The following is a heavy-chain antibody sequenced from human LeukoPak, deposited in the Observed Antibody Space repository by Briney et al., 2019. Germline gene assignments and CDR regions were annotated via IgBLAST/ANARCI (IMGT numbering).Heavy chain of an antibody. CDR1: GFTFSSYS. CDR3: AREPDDFWSGYTSGFDY. V-gene: IGHV3-21*01. CDR2: ISSSSSYI. Sequence: GGSLRLSCAASGFTFSSYSMNWVRQAPGKGLEWVSSISSSSSYIYYADSVKGRFTISRDNAKNSLYLQMNSLRAEDTAVHYCAREPDDFWSGYTSGFDYWGQGTLVTVSS. J-gene: IGHJ4*02. D-gene: IGHD3-3*01.